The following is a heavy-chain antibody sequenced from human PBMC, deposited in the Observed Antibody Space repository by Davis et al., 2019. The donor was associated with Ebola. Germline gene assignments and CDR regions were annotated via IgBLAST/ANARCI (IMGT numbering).Heavy chain of an antibody. D-gene: IGHD6-13*01. CDR1: GFTFSDYY. CDR2: ISSSGSTI. Sequence: GESLKISCAASGFTFSDYYMSWIRQAPGKGLEWVSYISSSGSTIYYADSVKGRFTISRDNAKNSLYLQMNSLRAEDTAVYYCARGPAAAGPAFDYWGQGTLVTVSS. CDR3: ARGPAAAGPAFDY. V-gene: IGHV3-11*04. J-gene: IGHJ4*02.